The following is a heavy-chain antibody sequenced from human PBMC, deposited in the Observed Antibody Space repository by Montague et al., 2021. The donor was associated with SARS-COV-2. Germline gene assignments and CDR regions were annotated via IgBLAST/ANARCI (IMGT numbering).Heavy chain of an antibody. CDR2: XDWDDDK. D-gene: IGHD3-9*01. J-gene: IGHJ4*02. Sequence: PALVKPTQTLTLTCTSSGFSLSTSGMRASWIRQPPGKALEWLARXDWDDDKFYSTSLKTRLTISKDTSKDQVVLTMTNMDPVDTATYYCARSYYDILTAYYTPFDYWGQGTLVTVSS. V-gene: IGHV2-70*04. CDR1: GFSLSTSGMR. CDR3: ARSYYDILTAYYTPFDY.